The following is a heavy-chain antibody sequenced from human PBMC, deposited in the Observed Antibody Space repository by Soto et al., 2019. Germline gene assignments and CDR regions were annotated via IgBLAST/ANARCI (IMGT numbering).Heavy chain of an antibody. Sequence: SETLSLTCTVPGGSISSGGYYWSWIRQHPGKGLEWIGYIYYSGSTYYNPSLKSRVTISVDTSKNQFSLKLSSVTAADTAVYYCAANPDDYIWGSYHYRPYWGQGTLVTVSS. V-gene: IGHV4-31*03. J-gene: IGHJ4*02. D-gene: IGHD3-16*02. CDR3: AANPDDYIWGSYHYRPY. CDR2: IYYSGST. CDR1: GGSISSGGYY.